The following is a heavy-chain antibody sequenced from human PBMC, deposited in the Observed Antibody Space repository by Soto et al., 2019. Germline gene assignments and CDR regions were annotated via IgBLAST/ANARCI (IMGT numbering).Heavy chain of an antibody. Sequence: QVQVVESGGGVVLPGRSLRLSCAASGFTFSSHAMHWVRQAPGKGLEWVAFISYDGSNQHYADSVKGRFTISRDNSENTLYLHMNSLRGEDTAMYYCASDLGAWKFDYWGQGTLVTVSS. CDR3: ASDLGAWKFDY. D-gene: IGHD1-1*01. V-gene: IGHV3-30-3*01. CDR2: ISYDGSNQ. J-gene: IGHJ4*02. CDR1: GFTFSSHA.